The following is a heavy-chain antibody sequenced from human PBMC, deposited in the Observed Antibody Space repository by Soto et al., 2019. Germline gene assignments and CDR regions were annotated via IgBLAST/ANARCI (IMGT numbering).Heavy chain of an antibody. CDR2: IYSGGST. D-gene: IGHD2-15*01. CDR1: GFTVSNNY. J-gene: IGHJ4*02. CDR3: AREPPIYCSGGSCYSHGYFDY. V-gene: IGHV3-66*01. Sequence: HLGVSVRLSCLASGFTVSNNYMSWLRQAPGKGLEWVSVIYSGGSTYYADSVKGRFTISRDNSKNTLYLQMNSLRAEDTAVYYCAREPPIYCSGGSCYSHGYFDYSGQGTRVT.